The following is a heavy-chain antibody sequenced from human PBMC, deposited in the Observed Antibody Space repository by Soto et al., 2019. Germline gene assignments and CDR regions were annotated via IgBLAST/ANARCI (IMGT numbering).Heavy chain of an antibody. D-gene: IGHD4-17*01. Sequence: TLSLSCPVSGGSISSGGYYWSWLRRHTGKGLEWIGYIYYSGSTYYNPSLKSRVTISIDTSKNQFSLELSSVTAADTAMYYCASGIYGYFDYWGQGTLVTV. CDR2: IYYSGST. CDR1: GGSISSGGYY. J-gene: IGHJ4*02. CDR3: ASGIYGYFDY. V-gene: IGHV4-31*03.